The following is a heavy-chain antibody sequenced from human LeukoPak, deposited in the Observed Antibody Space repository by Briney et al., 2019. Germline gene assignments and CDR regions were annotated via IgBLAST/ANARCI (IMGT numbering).Heavy chain of an antibody. Sequence: SETLSLTCTVSGGSISSGDYYWSWIRQPPGKGLEWIGYIYYSGSTYYNPSLKSRVTISVDTSKNQFSLKLSSVTAADTAVYYCARGDMTYGMDVWGQGTMVTVSS. D-gene: IGHD2-15*01. J-gene: IGHJ6*02. CDR2: IYYSGST. CDR3: ARGDMTYGMDV. V-gene: IGHV4-30-4*01. CDR1: GGSISSGDYY.